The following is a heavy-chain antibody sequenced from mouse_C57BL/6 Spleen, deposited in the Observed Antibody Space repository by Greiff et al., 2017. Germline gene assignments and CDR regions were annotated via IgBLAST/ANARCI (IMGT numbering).Heavy chain of an antibody. Sequence: QVQLQQPGAELVRPGSSVKLSCKASGYTFTSYWMHWVKQRPIQGLEWIGNIDPSDSETHYNQKFKDKATLTVDKSSSTAYMPLSSLTSEDSAVYYCARETARGFAYWGQGTLVTVSA. V-gene: IGHV1-52*01. CDR3: ARETARGFAY. D-gene: IGHD6-1*01. CDR2: IDPSDSET. CDR1: GYTFTSYW. J-gene: IGHJ3*01.